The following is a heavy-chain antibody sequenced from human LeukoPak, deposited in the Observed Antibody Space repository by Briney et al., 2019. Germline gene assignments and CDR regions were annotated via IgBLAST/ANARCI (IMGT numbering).Heavy chain of an antibody. CDR2: ISGGGGST. Sequence: GGSLRLSCAASGFTFSSYAMSWVRQAPGKGLDWVSGISGGGGSTYYADSVKGRFTISRDNSKNSLYLQMNRLRAEDTAVYYCAKAGVGRDGFPFDHWGQGTLVTVSS. CDR3: AKAGVGRDGFPFDH. V-gene: IGHV3-23*01. D-gene: IGHD5-24*01. CDR1: GFTFSSYA. J-gene: IGHJ4*02.